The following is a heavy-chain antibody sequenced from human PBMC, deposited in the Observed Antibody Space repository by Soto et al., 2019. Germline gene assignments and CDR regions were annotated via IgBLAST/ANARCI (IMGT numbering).Heavy chain of an antibody. CDR3: ARDTAPTYYYDSSGYDWNPPPADY. Sequence: PGGSLRLSCAASGFTFSSYSMNWVRQAPGKGLEWVSSISSSSSYIYYADSVKGRFTISRDNAKNSLYLQMNSLRAEDTAVYYCARDTAPTYYYDSSGYDWNPPPADYWGQGTLVTVSS. V-gene: IGHV3-21*01. CDR1: GFTFSSYS. D-gene: IGHD3-22*01. CDR2: ISSSSSYI. J-gene: IGHJ4*02.